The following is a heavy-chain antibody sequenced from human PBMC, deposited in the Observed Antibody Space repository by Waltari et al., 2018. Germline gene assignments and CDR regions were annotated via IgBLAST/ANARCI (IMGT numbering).Heavy chain of an antibody. V-gene: IGHV1-46*01. Sequence: QVQLVQSGAEVKKPGASVKVSCKASGYTFTSYYMHWVRQAPGQGLEWMGIINPSGGSTSYAQKFQGRFTRTRDTSTSTVYMELSSLRSEDTAVYYCARDGPSMIVVVATFDYWGQGTLVTVSS. J-gene: IGHJ4*02. CDR3: ARDGPSMIVVVATFDY. CDR1: GYTFTSYY. CDR2: INPSGGST. D-gene: IGHD3-22*01.